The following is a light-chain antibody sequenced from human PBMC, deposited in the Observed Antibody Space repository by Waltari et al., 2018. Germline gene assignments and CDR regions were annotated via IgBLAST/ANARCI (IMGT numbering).Light chain of an antibody. CDR1: QSGFYSSKNKNN. J-gene: IGKJ2*01. V-gene: IGKV4-1*01. Sequence: DIVMTQPPDSLAVSLGERATINCKSSQSGFYSSKNKNNLAWYQQKPGQPPKLLIYWASTRESGVPDRFSGSGSGTDFTLTISSLQAEDVAVYYCQQYYTTPYTFGQATKLEIK. CDR2: WAS. CDR3: QQYYTTPYT.